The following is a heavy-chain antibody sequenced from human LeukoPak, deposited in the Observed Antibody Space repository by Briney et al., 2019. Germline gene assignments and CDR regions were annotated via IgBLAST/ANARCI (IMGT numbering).Heavy chain of an antibody. D-gene: IGHD3-10*01. CDR3: ARVGLLWFGELLGAFDI. CDR1: GFPVSSNY. CDR2: IYSGGST. J-gene: IGHJ3*02. V-gene: IGHV3-66*01. Sequence: GGSLILSCAASGFPVSSNYMSWVRQAPGKGLEWGSVIYSGGSTYYADSVKGRFTISRDNSKNTLYLQMNSLRAEDTAVYYCARVGLLWFGELLGAFDIWGQGTMVTVSS.